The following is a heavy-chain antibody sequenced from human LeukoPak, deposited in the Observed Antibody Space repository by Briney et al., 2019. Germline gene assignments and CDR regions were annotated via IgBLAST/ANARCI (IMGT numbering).Heavy chain of an antibody. J-gene: IGHJ3*02. CDR2: IYYSGST. Sequence: SETLSLTCTVSGGSISGYYWSWIRQPPGKGLEWIGYIYYSGSTSYNPSLKSRVTISVDTSKNQFSLKLSSVTAADTAMYYCAREGARWEPSFSAFDIWGQGTMVTVSS. CDR1: GGSISGYY. CDR3: AREGARWEPSFSAFDI. V-gene: IGHV4-59*01. D-gene: IGHD1-26*01.